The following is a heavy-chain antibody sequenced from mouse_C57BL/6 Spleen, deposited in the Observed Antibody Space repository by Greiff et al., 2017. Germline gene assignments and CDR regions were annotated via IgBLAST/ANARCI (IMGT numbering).Heavy chain of an antibody. J-gene: IGHJ4*01. V-gene: IGHV14-2*01. CDR3: ASYYGRRRVYYYAMDD. CDR2: IDPEDGET. D-gene: IGHD1-1*01. Sequence: VQLQQSGAELVKPGASVKLSCTASGFNIKDYYMHWVKQRTEQGLEWIGRIDPEDGETKYAPKFQGKATIPADTSSNTAYLQLSSLTSEDTAVYYCASYYGRRRVYYYAMDDWGQGTSVTVSS. CDR1: GFNIKDYY.